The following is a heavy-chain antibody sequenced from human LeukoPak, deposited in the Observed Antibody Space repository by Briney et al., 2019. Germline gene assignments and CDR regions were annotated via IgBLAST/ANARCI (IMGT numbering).Heavy chain of an antibody. Sequence: GGTLRLSCAASAFTISIFDMSWVPQAPGKGLEWVSVINSNGGTAHYAGSVRGRFTISRDNSKNIVSLQMKSLRADDTATYFCVRDRGSGWYYMDLWGQGTLVTVSS. CDR1: AFTISIFD. CDR2: INSNGGTA. V-gene: IGHV3-23*01. CDR3: VRDRGSGWYYMDL. D-gene: IGHD6-19*01. J-gene: IGHJ4*02.